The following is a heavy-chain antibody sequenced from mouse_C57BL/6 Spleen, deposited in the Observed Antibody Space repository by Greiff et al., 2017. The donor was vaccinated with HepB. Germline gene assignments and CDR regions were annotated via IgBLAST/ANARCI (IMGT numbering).Heavy chain of an antibody. CDR3: TTGYYSTPY. Sequence: VQLQQSGAELVRPGASVKLSCTASGFNIKDDYMHWVKQWPEQGLEWIGWIDPENGDTEYASKFQGKATITADTSSNTAYLQLSSLTSEDTAVYYCTTGYYSTPYWGQGTLVTVSA. J-gene: IGHJ3*01. V-gene: IGHV14-4*01. CDR1: GFNIKDDY. D-gene: IGHD2-5*01. CDR2: IDPENGDT.